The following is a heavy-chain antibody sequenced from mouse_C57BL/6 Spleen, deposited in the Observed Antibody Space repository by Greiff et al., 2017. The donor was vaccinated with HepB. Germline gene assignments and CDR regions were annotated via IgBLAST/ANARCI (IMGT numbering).Heavy chain of an antibody. D-gene: IGHD2-5*01. V-gene: IGHV1-54*01. CDR3: ARAYYSNFFDY. Sequence: QVQLQQPGAELVKPGASVKLSCKASGYAFTNYLIEWVKQRPGQGLEWIGVINPGSGGTNYNEKFKGKATLTADKSSSTAYMQRSSLTSEDSAVYFCARAYYSNFFDYWGQGTTLTVSS. CDR2: INPGSGGT. CDR1: GYAFTNYL. J-gene: IGHJ2*01.